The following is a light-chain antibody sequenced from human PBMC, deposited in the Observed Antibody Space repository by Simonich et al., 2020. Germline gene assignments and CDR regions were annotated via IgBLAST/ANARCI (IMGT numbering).Light chain of an antibody. J-gene: IGKJ5*01. V-gene: IGKV3-11*01. CDR1: QSVSSY. CDR2: DAS. CDR3: QQRSNWPP. Sequence: EIVLTQSPATLSLSPGERATLSCRASQSVSSYITWYQQKPGQAPRLLIHDASNRATGIPARFSGSGSGTDFPLTISSLEPEDFAVYYCQQRSNWPPFGQGTRLEIK.